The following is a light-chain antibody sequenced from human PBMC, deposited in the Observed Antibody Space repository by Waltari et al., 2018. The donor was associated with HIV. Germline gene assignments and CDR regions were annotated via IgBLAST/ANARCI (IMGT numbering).Light chain of an antibody. CDR2: QAS. J-gene: IGKJ1*01. CDR3: HQYASFSGT. CDR1: QNVGAF. V-gene: IGKV1-5*03. Sequence: DIRLTQSPSTPSASAGDRVPITCPAGQNVGAFLAWYQQKPGKPPKLLIFQASILEGGVPSRFSGSVSGSDFTLTINGLQSDDFATYYCHQYASFSGTFGQGTKVELK.